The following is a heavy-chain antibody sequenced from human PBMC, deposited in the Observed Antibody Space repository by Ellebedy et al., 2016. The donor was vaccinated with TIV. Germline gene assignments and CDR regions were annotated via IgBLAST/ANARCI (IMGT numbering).Heavy chain of an antibody. CDR2: ISVGGST. D-gene: IGHD4-23*01. CDR1: GFTFSGYA. Sequence: GESLKISCAASGFTFSGYAMSWVRQSPGKGLEWVSAISVGGSTNFADSVKGRFTISRDDSKSTLYLQMNSLRAEDTAVYYCARPTTVVTYWYFDLWGRGTLVTVSS. CDR3: ARPTTVVTYWYFDL. J-gene: IGHJ2*01. V-gene: IGHV3-23*01.